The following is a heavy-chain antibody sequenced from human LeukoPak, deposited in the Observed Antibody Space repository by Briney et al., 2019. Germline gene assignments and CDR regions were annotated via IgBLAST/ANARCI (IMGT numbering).Heavy chain of an antibody. Sequence: SETLSLTCTVSGGSISSSSYYWGWIRQPPGKGLEWIGSIYYSGSTYYNPSLKSRVTISVDTSKNQFSLKLSSVTAADTAVYYCARQGSSGWYDPFDYWGQGTLVTVSS. CDR3: ARQGSSGWYDPFDY. V-gene: IGHV4-39*01. CDR1: GGSISSSSYY. CDR2: IYYSGST. J-gene: IGHJ4*02. D-gene: IGHD6-19*01.